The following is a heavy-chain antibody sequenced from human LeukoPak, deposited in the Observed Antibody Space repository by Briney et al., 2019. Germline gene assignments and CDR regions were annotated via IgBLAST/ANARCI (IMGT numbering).Heavy chain of an antibody. Sequence: GRSLRLSCAASGFTFDDYAMHWVRQAPGKCLEWVSGISWNSGSIGYADSVKGRFTISRDNAKNSLYLQMNSLRAEDTALYYCAKDWAVAGRGYFDYWGQGTLVTVSS. V-gene: IGHV3-9*01. J-gene: IGHJ4*02. CDR1: GFTFDDYA. CDR2: ISWNSGSI. CDR3: AKDWAVAGRGYFDY. D-gene: IGHD6-19*01.